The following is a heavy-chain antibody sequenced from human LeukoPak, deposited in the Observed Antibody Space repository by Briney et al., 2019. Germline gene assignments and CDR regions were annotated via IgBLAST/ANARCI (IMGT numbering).Heavy chain of an antibody. J-gene: IGHJ4*02. CDR2: IYHTGST. V-gene: IGHV4-4*02. CDR3: SHGSSGWFDY. Sequence: PSETLSLTCVVSGASISSSNWWNWVRQSPGKGLEWIGEIYHTGSTNYNPALKSRVTISVDTSKNQFSLKLSSVTAADTAVYYCSHGSSGWFDYWGQGTLVTVSS. CDR1: GASISSSNW. D-gene: IGHD6-19*01.